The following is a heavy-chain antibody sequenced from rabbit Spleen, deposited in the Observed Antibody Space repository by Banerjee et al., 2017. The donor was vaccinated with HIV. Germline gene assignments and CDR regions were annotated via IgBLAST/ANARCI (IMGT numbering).Heavy chain of an antibody. V-gene: IGHV1S40*01. Sequence: QSLEESGGGLVQPEGSLALTCKASGFSFSSSDYICWVRQAPGKGLGWIACIAAGSGDTTYYANWAKGRFTISKTSSTTVTLQMTSLTVADTATYFCARDSGSSFSSYGMDLWGQGTLVTVS. J-gene: IGHJ6*01. CDR3: ARDSGSSFSSYGMDL. D-gene: IGHD8-1*01. CDR1: GFSFSSSDY. CDR2: IAAGSGDTT.